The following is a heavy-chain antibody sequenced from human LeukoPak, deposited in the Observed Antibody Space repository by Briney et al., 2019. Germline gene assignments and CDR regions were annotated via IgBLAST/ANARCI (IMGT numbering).Heavy chain of an antibody. D-gene: IGHD6-19*01. CDR3: ARDQQWLVRSWLDP. J-gene: IGHJ5*02. Sequence: PSETLSLTCAVYGGSFSGYYWSWIRQPPGKGLEWIGEINHSGSTNYNPSLKSRVTISVDTSKNQFSLKLSSVTAADTAVYYCARDQQWLVRSWLDPWGQGTLVTVSS. V-gene: IGHV4-34*01. CDR1: GGSFSGYY. CDR2: INHSGST.